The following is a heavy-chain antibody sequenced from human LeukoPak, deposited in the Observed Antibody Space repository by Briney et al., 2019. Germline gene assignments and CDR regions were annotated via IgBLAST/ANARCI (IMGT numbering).Heavy chain of an antibody. CDR1: GFTLSDYW. CDR2: FTNDGSGA. CDR3: ASSGYGHFYYDY. Sequence: GGSLRLSCAASGFTLSDYWMHWVRQVPGKGLMWISRFTNDGSGAGYADSVMGRFIISRDDTKNTLYLQMNSLRAEVTAVYYCASSGYGHFYYDYWGQGAVVTVSS. D-gene: IGHD3-10*01. V-gene: IGHV3-74*01. J-gene: IGHJ4*02.